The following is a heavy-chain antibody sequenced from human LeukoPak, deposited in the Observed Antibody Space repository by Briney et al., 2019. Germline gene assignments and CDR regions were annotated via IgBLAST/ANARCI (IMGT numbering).Heavy chain of an antibody. J-gene: IGHJ4*02. Sequence: GGSLRLSCAASGFPFSNYGMHWVRHAPGKGLDWVAVISSDGSNKNYADSVKGRFTISRGNSKNTLYLQMNSLRTEDTAVYYCAKDLDIVVVPAAYQFDYWGQGTLVTVSS. CDR3: AKDLDIVVVPAAYQFDY. CDR1: GFPFSNYG. CDR2: ISSDGSNK. V-gene: IGHV3-30*18. D-gene: IGHD2-2*03.